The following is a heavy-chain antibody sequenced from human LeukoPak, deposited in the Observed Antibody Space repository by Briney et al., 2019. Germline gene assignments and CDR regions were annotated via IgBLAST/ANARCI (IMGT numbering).Heavy chain of an antibody. Sequence: PGGSLRLSCTVSGFTVSSNSMSWVRQAPGKGLEWVANIRQDGSEKYYVDSVKGRFTISRDNAKNSLYLQMNSLRAEDTAVYYCGLTTYIEGANWFDPWGQGTLVTVSS. V-gene: IGHV3-7*01. CDR3: GLTTYIEGANWFDP. J-gene: IGHJ5*02. D-gene: IGHD4-17*01. CDR1: GFTVSSNS. CDR2: IRQDGSEK.